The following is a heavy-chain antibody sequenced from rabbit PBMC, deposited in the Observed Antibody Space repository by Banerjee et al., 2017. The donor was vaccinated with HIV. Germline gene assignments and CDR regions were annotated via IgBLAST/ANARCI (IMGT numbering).Heavy chain of an antibody. J-gene: IGHJ4*01. D-gene: IGHD8-1*01. CDR2: INAITGKA. Sequence: QEQLEESGGGLVKPGASLTLTCKASGFPFSEKAVMCWVRQAPGKGLTWIACINAITGKAVYASWAKGRFTFSRTSSTTVTLQMTSLTAADTATYFCARDGAGGSYFALWGPGTLVTVS. CDR3: ARDGAGGSYFAL. V-gene: IGHV1S45*01. CDR1: GFPFSEKAV.